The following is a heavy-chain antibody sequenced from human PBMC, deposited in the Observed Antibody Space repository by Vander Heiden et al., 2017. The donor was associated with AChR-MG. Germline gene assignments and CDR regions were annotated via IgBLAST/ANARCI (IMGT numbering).Heavy chain of an antibody. CDR1: GYSFTSYW. J-gene: IGHJ4*02. D-gene: IGHD3-10*01. CDR3: ARHVAGTYYGSGSYSN. V-gene: IGHV5-51*01. Sequence: EVQLVQSGAEVKKPGESLTISCKGSGYSFTSYWIGWVRQMPGKGLEWMGIIYPGDSDTRYSPSFQGQVTISADRSISTAYLQWSSLKASDTAMYYCARHVAGTYYGSGSYSNWGQGTLVTVSS. CDR2: IYPGDSDT.